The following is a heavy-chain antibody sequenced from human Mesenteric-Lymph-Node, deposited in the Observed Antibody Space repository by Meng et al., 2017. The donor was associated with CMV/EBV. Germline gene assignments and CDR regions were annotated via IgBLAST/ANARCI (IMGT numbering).Heavy chain of an antibody. J-gene: IGHJ4*02. D-gene: IGHD3-22*01. CDR1: GGSIISGGAY. CDR3: ARDSSGYFHFDH. Sequence: TVSGGSIISGGAYWSWVRQHPGKGLEWIGYIYYSGSTYYNPSLESRLTISVDTSKNQFSLKLSSVTAADTAVYYCARDSSGYFHFDHWGQGTLVTVSS. V-gene: IGHV4-31*03. CDR2: IYYSGST.